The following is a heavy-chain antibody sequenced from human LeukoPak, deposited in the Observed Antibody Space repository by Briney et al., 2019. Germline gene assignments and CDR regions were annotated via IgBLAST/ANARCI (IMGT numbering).Heavy chain of an antibody. D-gene: IGHD1-26*01. V-gene: IGHV3-48*04. Sequence: GGSLRLSCAASGFTFSSYSINWVRQAPGKGLEWVSYISSTSSAIYYADSVKGRFPISRDNAKNSLYLQMNSLRAEDTAVYYCARVIGSYGDSAYWGQGTLVTVFS. CDR1: GFTFSSYS. J-gene: IGHJ4*02. CDR3: ARVIGSYGDSAY. CDR2: ISSTSSAI.